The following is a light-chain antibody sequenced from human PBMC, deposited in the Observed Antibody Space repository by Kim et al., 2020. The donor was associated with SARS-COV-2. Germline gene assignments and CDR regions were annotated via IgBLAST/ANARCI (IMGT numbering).Light chain of an antibody. Sequence: HSLTIACTGTGSDVGSYNYVSWYQQHPGKAPKLMIYAVSNRPSGVSNRFSGSKSGNTASLTISGLQAEDEADYYCSSYTRSSTNYVFGTGTKVTVL. CDR1: GSDVGSYNY. CDR3: SSYTRSSTNYV. V-gene: IGLV2-14*03. J-gene: IGLJ1*01. CDR2: AVS.